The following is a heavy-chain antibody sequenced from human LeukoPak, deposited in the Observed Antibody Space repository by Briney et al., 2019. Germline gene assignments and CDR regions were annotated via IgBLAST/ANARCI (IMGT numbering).Heavy chain of an antibody. D-gene: IGHD3-22*01. CDR2: ICGSGDTT. CDR3: ARQVGFCSDSTCYFDY. Sequence: SWGSLRLSCAASGFPFSSYVMRWVRQGPGKGLQWVSAICGSGDTTDYADSVKGRSILARDNSNNILFLQMSSLRADDTAIYYCARQVGFCSDSTCYFDYWGQGALVTVSS. V-gene: IGHV3-23*01. J-gene: IGHJ4*02. CDR1: GFPFSSYV.